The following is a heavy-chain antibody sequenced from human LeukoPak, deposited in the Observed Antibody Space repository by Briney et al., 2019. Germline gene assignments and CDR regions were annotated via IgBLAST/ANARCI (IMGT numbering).Heavy chain of an antibody. CDR1: RYTFTGYY. CDR2: INPNSGGT. Sequence: ASVKVSCKASRYTFTGYYMHWVRQAPGQGLEWMGWINPNSGGTNYAQKFQGRVTMTRDTSISTAYMELSRLRSDDTAVYYCAREDSGYDLWYFDLWGRGTLVTVSS. J-gene: IGHJ2*01. D-gene: IGHD5-12*01. CDR3: AREDSGYDLWYFDL. V-gene: IGHV1-2*02.